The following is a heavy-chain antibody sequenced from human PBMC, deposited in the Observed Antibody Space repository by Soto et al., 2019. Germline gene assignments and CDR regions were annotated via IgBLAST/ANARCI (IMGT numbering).Heavy chain of an antibody. CDR2: IIPIFGTA. J-gene: IGHJ6*02. Sequence: ASVKVSCKASGGTFSSYAISWVRQAPGQGLEWMGGIIPIFGTANYAQKFQGRVTITADESTSTAYMELSSLRSEDTAVYYCARDRGGGVTMIVVSGYYGMDVWGQGTTVTVSS. D-gene: IGHD3-22*01. V-gene: IGHV1-69*13. CDR3: ARDRGGGVTMIVVSGYYGMDV. CDR1: GGTFSSYA.